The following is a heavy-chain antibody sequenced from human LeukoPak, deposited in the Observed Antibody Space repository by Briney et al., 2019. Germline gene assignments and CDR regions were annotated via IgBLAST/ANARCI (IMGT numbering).Heavy chain of an antibody. CDR2: INPNSGGT. CDR3: ARDLNHCSSTRCLIYYYYYGMDV. Sequence: ASVKVSCKASGYTFTGYYMHWGRQAPGQGLEWMLWINPNSGGTNYAQKFQGRVTMTRYTSISTAYMDLRRLRSDDTAVYYCARDLNHCSSTRCLIYYYYYGMDVWGQGTTVTVSS. V-gene: IGHV1-2*02. D-gene: IGHD2-2*01. J-gene: IGHJ6*02. CDR1: GYTFTGYY.